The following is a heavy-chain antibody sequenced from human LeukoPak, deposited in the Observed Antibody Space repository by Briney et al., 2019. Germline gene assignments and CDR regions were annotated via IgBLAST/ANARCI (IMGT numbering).Heavy chain of an antibody. CDR2: MYYSGST. D-gene: IGHD5-18*01. CDR1: GGSISSSSTYY. CDR3: AREIQLWPYYYYYMDV. V-gene: IGHV4-39*01. Sequence: SETLSLTCTVSGGSISSSSTYYWGWVRQPPGKGLEWIGSMYYSGSTYYNPSLKSRLTISVDTSKNQFSLKLSSVTAADTAVYYCAREIQLWPYYYYYMDVWGKGTTVTISS. J-gene: IGHJ6*03.